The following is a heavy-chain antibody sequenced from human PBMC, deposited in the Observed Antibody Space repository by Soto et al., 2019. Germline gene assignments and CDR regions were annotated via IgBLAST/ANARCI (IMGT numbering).Heavy chain of an antibody. CDR3: ARHAYDFWSGHPNPRYYYGMDV. CDR2: IYPGDSNT. Sequence: PGESLKISCKGSGYSFTSYWIGWVRQMSGKGLESMGIIYPGDSNTRYSPSLQGQVTISVDKSISTAYLQWSSLKATDTAMYYCARHAYDFWSGHPNPRYYYGMDVWGQGTTVTVSS. CDR1: GYSFTSYW. V-gene: IGHV5-51*01. J-gene: IGHJ6*02. D-gene: IGHD3-3*01.